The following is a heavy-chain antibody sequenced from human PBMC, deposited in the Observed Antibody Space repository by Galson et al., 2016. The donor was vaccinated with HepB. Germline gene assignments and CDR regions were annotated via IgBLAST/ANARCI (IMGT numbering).Heavy chain of an antibody. J-gene: IGHJ5*02. Sequence: SETLSLTCAVSGYSISSGYYWGWIRQSPGKGLEWIGSIWHAGNTFYNPSLRSRVSLSVDTSKNQFSLRLTSVTAADTAVYYCARRTVVPTAGNWFDPWGQGTLVTVSS. CDR1: GYSISSGYY. V-gene: IGHV4-38-2*01. CDR2: IWHAGNT. D-gene: IGHD2-2*01. CDR3: ARRTVVPTAGNWFDP.